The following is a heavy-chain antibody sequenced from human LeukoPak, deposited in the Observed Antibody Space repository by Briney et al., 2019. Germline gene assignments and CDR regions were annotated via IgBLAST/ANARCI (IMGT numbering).Heavy chain of an antibody. CDR2: IRYDGSNK. V-gene: IGHV3-30*02. CDR3: ARVGDYCSSTSCYLLGAFDI. Sequence: PGGSLRLSCAASGFTFSSYGRHWVRQAPGKGLEWVAFIRYDGSNKYYADSVKGRFTISRDNSKNTLYLQMNSLRAEDTAEYYCARVGDYCSSTSCYLLGAFDIWGQGTMVTVSS. D-gene: IGHD2-2*01. CDR1: GFTFSSYG. J-gene: IGHJ3*02.